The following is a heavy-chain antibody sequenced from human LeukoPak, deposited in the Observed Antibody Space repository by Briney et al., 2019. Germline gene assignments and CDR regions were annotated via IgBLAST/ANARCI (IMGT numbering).Heavy chain of an antibody. D-gene: IGHD2-21*02. CDR2: TIPIFGTA. CDR1: GGTFSSYA. CDR3: ARASVVVTACFDY. J-gene: IGHJ4*02. Sequence: GGSLRLSCAASGGTFSSYAISWVRQAPGQGLEWMGGTIPIFGTANYAQKFQGRVTITADESTSTAYMELSSLRSEDTAVYYCARASVVVTACFDYWGQGTLVTVSS. V-gene: IGHV1-69*01.